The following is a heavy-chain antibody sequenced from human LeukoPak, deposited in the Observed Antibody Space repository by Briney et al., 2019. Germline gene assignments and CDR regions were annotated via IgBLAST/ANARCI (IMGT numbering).Heavy chain of an antibody. V-gene: IGHV4-34*03. CDR2: INHSGST. CDR3: VAMTKATPLVFPY. CDR1: GGSFSGYY. J-gene: IGHJ4*02. D-gene: IGHD5-24*01. Sequence: SETLSLTCAVYGGSFSGYYWSWIRQPPGKGLEWIGEINHSGSTNYNPSLTSRVTISVDTSKNQFSLTLSSVTAADTALYYCVAMTKATPLVFPYWGQGTQVTVSS.